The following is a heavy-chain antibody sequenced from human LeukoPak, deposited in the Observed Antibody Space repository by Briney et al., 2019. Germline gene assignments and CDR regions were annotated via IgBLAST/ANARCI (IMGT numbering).Heavy chain of an antibody. V-gene: IGHV3-23*01. Sequence: GGSLPLSCAASGFTFSNSAMTWDRQPPGKGLEWVSTISAGGGSTYYVDSVKGRFTISRDNSKNTLYLQMNSLRADDTALYYCTGGSGNYVYFDYWGQGPLV. CDR1: GFTFSNSA. CDR2: ISAGGGST. J-gene: IGHJ4*02. D-gene: IGHD3-10*01. CDR3: TGGSGNYVYFDY.